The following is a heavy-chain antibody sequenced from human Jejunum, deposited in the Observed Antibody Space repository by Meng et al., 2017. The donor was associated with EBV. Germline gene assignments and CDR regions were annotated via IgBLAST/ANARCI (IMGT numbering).Heavy chain of an antibody. Sequence: QLQLPARGPGPGTLSATLSLSCTVSGGAVTSGNVYWSWIRQPPGKGLEWIGDIYYSGSTNYIPSLKSRVTISLDTSKNQFSLKLSSVTAADTAVYYCAGLRYSGYDRAFDYWGQGALVTVSS. J-gene: IGHJ4*02. CDR2: IYYSGST. D-gene: IGHD5-12*01. CDR1: GGAVTSGNVY. CDR3: AGLRYSGYDRAFDY. V-gene: IGHV4-61*01.